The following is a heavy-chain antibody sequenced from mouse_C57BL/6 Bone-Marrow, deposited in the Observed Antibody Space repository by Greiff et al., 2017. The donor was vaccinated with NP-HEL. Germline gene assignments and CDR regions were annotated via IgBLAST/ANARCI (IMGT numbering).Heavy chain of an antibody. CDR1: GYTFTSYW. CDR2: IDPSDSYT. V-gene: IGHV1-50*01. CDR3: ARRLWPGDD. Sequence: QVQLQQPGAELVKPGASVKLSCKASGYTFTSYWMQWVKQRPGQGLEWIGEIDPSDSYTNYNQKFKGKATLTVDTSSSTAYMQLSSLASEDAAVYYCARRLWPGDDWGQGTTLTVAS. D-gene: IGHD1-2*01. J-gene: IGHJ2*01.